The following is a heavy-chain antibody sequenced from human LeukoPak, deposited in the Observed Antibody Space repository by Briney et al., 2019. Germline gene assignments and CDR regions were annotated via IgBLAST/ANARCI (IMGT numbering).Heavy chain of an antibody. D-gene: IGHD3-22*01. CDR1: GFTFSSYW. V-gene: IGHV3-7*05. CDR3: ARSGSMIVVDLFDY. Sequence: PGGSLRLSCAASGFTFSSYWMSWVRQAPGKGLEWVANIKQDGSEKYYVDSVKGRFTISRDNAKNSLYLQMNSLRAEDTAVYYCARSGSMIVVDLFDYWGQGILVTVSS. CDR2: IKQDGSEK. J-gene: IGHJ4*02.